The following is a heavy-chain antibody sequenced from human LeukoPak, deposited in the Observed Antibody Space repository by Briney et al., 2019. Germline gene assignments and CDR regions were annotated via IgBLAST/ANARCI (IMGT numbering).Heavy chain of an antibody. CDR2: IHTSGST. V-gene: IGHV4-4*07. Sequence: SETLSLTCTVSGVSISSYYWSWIRQPAGKGLEWIGRIHTSGSTNYNPSLKSRVTMSVDTSKNQFSLKLSSVTAADTAVYYCARDGDDIKDYYYYYYMDVWGKGTTVTISS. CDR3: ARDGDDIKDYYYYYYMDV. CDR1: GVSISSYY. J-gene: IGHJ6*03. D-gene: IGHD3-9*01.